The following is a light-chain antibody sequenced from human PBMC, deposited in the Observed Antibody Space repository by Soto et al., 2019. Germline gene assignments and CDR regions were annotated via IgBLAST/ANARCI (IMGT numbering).Light chain of an antibody. V-gene: IGKV3-11*01. CDR1: QSVSSY. CDR3: QQRSNWPPPT. J-gene: IGKJ1*01. CDR2: DAS. Sequence: EIVLTQSPATLSLSPGERATLSCRASQSVSSYLAWYQQKPGQAPRLLIYDASNRATGIPARFSGSGSGTAFTLTISSLEPEDFAVYYCQQRSNWPPPTFGQGTKVEIK.